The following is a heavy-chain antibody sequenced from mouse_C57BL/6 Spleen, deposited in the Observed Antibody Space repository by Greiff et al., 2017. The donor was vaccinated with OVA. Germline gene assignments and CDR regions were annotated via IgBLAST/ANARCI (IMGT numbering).Heavy chain of an antibody. CDR3: ARSDTTVVATGAMDY. Sequence: QVQLQQPGAELVKPGASVKLSCKASGYTFTSYWMHCVKQRPGQGLEWIGMIHPNSGSTNYNEKFKSKAPLTVDTSSSTAFMQLSSLTSDDSASYYCARSDTTVVATGAMDYWGQGTSVTVSS. J-gene: IGHJ4*01. D-gene: IGHD1-1*01. V-gene: IGHV1-64*01. CDR1: GYTFTSYW. CDR2: IHPNSGST.